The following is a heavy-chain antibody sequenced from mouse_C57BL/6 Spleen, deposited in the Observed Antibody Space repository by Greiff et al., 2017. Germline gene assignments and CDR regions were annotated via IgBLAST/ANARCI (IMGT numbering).Heavy chain of an antibody. J-gene: IGHJ2*01. V-gene: IGHV1-54*01. CDR1: GYAFTNYL. CDR2: IHPGGGGT. Sequence: LVEPGAELVRPGTSVKVSCQASGYAFTNYLIEWVKQRPGQGLEWIGVIHPGGGGTNYNEKFNGKATLTADKSSSTASMQLSSLTSEDSAVYFCARSTFDYWGQGTTLTVSS. CDR3: ARSTFDY.